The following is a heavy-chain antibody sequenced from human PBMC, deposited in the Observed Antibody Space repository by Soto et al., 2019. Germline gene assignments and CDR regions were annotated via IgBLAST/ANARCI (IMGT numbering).Heavy chain of an antibody. Sequence: ASVKVSCKASGGTFSSYAISWVRQAPGQGLEWMGGIIPIFGTANYAQKFQGRVTITADESTSTAYMELSSLRSEDTAVYYCARHLVVVAATDYYYGMDVWRQGTTVTVSS. D-gene: IGHD2-15*01. J-gene: IGHJ6*02. V-gene: IGHV1-69*13. CDR3: ARHLVVVAATDYYYGMDV. CDR2: IIPIFGTA. CDR1: GGTFSSYA.